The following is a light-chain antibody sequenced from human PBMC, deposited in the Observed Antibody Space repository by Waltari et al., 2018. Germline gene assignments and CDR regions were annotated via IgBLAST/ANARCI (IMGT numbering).Light chain of an antibody. V-gene: IGKV1-39*01. CDR1: QSVSNY. CDR2: GSS. CDR3: QQTYSVLYT. J-gene: IGKJ2*01. Sequence: DIQMTQSPSSLYASVGDSITITCRASQSVSNYLNWYQQKPGKPPKLLIFGSSSLQSAVPSRFSGSGSGTDFTLTISSLQPEDFATYYCQQTYSVLYTFGQGTKLQI.